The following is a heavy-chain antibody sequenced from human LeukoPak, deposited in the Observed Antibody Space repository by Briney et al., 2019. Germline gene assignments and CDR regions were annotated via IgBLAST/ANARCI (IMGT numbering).Heavy chain of an antibody. CDR2: IHYSGST. CDR1: GGSISSYY. Sequence: PSETLSLTCTVAGGSISSYYWSWIRQPPGKGLEWIGYIHYSGSTKYNSSLKSRVTMSVDTSKNQSSLKLSSVTAADTAIYYCARERDYYGSGSYHDYWGQGTLVTVSS. V-gene: IGHV4-59*01. D-gene: IGHD3-10*01. CDR3: ARERDYYGSGSYHDY. J-gene: IGHJ4*02.